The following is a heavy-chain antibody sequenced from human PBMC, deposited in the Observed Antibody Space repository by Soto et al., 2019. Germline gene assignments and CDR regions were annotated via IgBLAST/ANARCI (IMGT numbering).Heavy chain of an antibody. CDR2: ISYNGVSV. J-gene: IGHJ4*02. CDR3: SKGFDIVATGGFDY. D-gene: IGHD5-12*01. V-gene: IGHV3-9*01. Sequence: EVQLVESGGGLVQPGRSLRLSCAASGFTFDDYAMHWVRQAPGKGLEWVSGISYNGVSVGYADSVKGRFTISRDNAKNSLFLHMNILRAEDTALYYCSKGFDIVATGGFDYWGQGTLVTVSS. CDR1: GFTFDDYA.